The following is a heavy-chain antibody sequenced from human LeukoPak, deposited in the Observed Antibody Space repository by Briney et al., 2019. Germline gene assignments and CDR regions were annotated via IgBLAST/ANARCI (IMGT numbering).Heavy chain of an antibody. CDR2: IGLGGGTT. Sequence: PGGSLRLSCAASGFTFSSYAMSWVRQAPGKGLEWVSTIGLGGGTTYYADSVKGRFTISRDNSKNTLFLQMNSLRAEDTAVYYCAKSGQFDSWGQGTLVTVSS. CDR1: GFTFSSYA. V-gene: IGHV3-23*01. J-gene: IGHJ4*02. CDR3: AKSGQFDS. D-gene: IGHD1-14*01.